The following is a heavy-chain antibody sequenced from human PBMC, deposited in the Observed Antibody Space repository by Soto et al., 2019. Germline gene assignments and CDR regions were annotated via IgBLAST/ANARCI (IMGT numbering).Heavy chain of an antibody. D-gene: IGHD3-10*01. Sequence: PSETLSLTCTVSGDSIRNGDYYWSWIRQPPGKGLEWIGYIYYSGATHYNPSLESRLSMSVDTSRNQFSLRLSSVTAADTAVYWCARQGAFYYGSGSYNLDSWGQGTLVTVSS. J-gene: IGHJ4*02. CDR3: ARQGAFYYGSGSYNLDS. CDR2: IYYSGAT. V-gene: IGHV4-30-4*01. CDR1: GDSIRNGDYY.